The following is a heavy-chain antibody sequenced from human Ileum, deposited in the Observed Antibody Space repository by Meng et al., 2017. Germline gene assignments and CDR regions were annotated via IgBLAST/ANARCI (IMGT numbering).Heavy chain of an antibody. J-gene: IGHJ4*02. CDR1: GTR. V-gene: IGHV4-4*02. D-gene: IGHD3-22*01. Sequence: VRLAESGPRLVKPSGTLSLTCAVSGTRWSWVRQPPGKGLEWIGEIFQSGRTNYNPSLKSRVTISIDKSKSQISLQLSAVTAADTAVYSCATSNDRDVYYLGYWGQGTLVTVSS. CDR2: IFQSGRT. CDR3: ATSNDRDVYYLGY.